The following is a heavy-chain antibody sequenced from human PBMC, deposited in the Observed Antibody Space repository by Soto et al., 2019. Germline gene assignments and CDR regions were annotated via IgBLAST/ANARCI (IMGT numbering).Heavy chain of an antibody. CDR1: GFTFSSYA. V-gene: IGHV3-30-3*01. CDR2: ISYDGSNK. J-gene: IGHJ4*02. D-gene: IGHD4-4*01. Sequence: PWGSLRLSCAACGFTFSSYAMHWVRQAPGTGLEWVAVISYDGSNKYYADSVKGRFTISRDNSKNTLYLQMNSLRTEDKAVYYCARVLGGMATVPFDYWGQGALVTVSS. CDR3: ARVLGGMATVPFDY.